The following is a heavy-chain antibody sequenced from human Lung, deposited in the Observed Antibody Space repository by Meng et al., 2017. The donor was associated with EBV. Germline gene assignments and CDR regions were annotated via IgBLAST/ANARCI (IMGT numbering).Heavy chain of an antibody. V-gene: IGHV4-34*01. Sequence: LQQCGGGLLQPSETLSLTRGAFGRSFSSYHWSWIRQPPGKGMEWIGQINYIGITNYNSSLKSRVTISVDTSKNQFSLSLNSVTAEDTAVYYCATTTVRGVNWIDPWGQGTLVTVSS. D-gene: IGHD3-10*01. CDR1: GRSFSSYH. CDR3: ATTTVRGVNWIDP. CDR2: INYIGIT. J-gene: IGHJ5*02.